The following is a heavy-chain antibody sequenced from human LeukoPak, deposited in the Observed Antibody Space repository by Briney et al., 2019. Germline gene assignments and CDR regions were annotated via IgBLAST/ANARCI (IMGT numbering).Heavy chain of an antibody. V-gene: IGHV4-34*01. D-gene: IGHD3-10*01. CDR1: GGSFSGYC. J-gene: IGHJ4*02. CDR3: ASQPPYGSGSYYNEGDY. CDR2: INHSGST. Sequence: SETLSLTCAVYGGSFSGYCWSWIRQPPGKGLEWIGEINHSGSTNYNPSHKSRVTISVDTSKNQFSLKLSSVTAADTAVYYCASQPPYGSGSYYNEGDYWGQGTLVTVSS.